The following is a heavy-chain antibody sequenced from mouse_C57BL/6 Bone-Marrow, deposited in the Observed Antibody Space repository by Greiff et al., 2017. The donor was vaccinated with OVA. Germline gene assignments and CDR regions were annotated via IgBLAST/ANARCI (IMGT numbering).Heavy chain of an antibody. J-gene: IGHJ4*01. V-gene: IGHV5-17*01. D-gene: IGHD1-1*01. CDR3: ARKGDYYGSSYFYYAMDY. CDR1: GFTFSDYG. CDR2: ISSGSSTI. Sequence: EVKLVESGGGLVKPGGSLKLSCAASGFTFSDYGMHWVRQAPEKGLEWVAYISSGSSTIYYADTVKGRFTISRDNAKNTLFLQMTSLRSEDTAIYYCARKGDYYGSSYFYYAMDYWGQGTSVTVSS.